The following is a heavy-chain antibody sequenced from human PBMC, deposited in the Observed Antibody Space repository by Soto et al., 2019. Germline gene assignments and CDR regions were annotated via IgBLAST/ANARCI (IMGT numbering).Heavy chain of an antibody. CDR1: GFTFSSYA. J-gene: IGHJ4*02. CDR3: ARGKYSSPTSGVDY. CDR2: ISYDGNNK. Sequence: QVQLVESGGGVVQPGRSLRLSCAASGFTFSSYAMHWVRQAQGKGLEWVAVISYDGNNKYYADSVKGRFTISRDNSKNTLYLQMNSLRAEDTAVYYCARGKYSSPTSGVDYWGQGTLVTVSS. D-gene: IGHD6-6*01. V-gene: IGHV3-30-3*01.